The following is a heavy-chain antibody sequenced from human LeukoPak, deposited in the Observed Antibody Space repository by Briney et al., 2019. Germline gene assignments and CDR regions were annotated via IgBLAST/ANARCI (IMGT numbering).Heavy chain of an antibody. J-gene: IGHJ6*02. CDR3: AKQGPGYSSSWYRYYGMDV. CDR2: TSGSGGTT. V-gene: IGHV3-23*01. CDR1: GFTFSSYA. D-gene: IGHD6-13*01. Sequence: GGSLRLSCAASGFTFSSYAMSWVRQAPGKGLEWVSATSGSGGTTYYGESVKGRFTISRDKSKNTLYLQMNSLRAEDTAVYYCAKQGPGYSSSWYRYYGMDVWGQGTTVTVSS.